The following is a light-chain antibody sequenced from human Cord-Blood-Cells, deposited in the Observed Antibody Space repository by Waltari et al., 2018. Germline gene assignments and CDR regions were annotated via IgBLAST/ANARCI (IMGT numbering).Light chain of an antibody. V-gene: IGKV1-5*03. CDR3: QQYNSYPLT. J-gene: IGKJ4*01. CDR2: KAS. Sequence: DIQMTQSPSTLFGSVGDRVTITCRASQSISSWLAWYQQKPGKAPKLLIYKASSLESGVPSRFSGSGSGTEFTLTISSLQPDDFATYYCQQYNSYPLTFGGGTKVEIK. CDR1: QSISSW.